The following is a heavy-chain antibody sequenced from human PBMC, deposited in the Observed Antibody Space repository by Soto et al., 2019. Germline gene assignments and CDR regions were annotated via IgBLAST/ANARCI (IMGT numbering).Heavy chain of an antibody. CDR3: ARVDRYYYDSSGPEDAFDI. J-gene: IGHJ3*02. CDR1: GGTFSSYA. CDR2: TIPIVGTA. D-gene: IGHD3-22*01. V-gene: IGHV1-69*13. Sequence: SVKVSCKASGGTFSSYAISWVRQAPGQGLEWMGGTIPIVGTANYAQKFQGRVTITADESTSTAYMELSSLRSEDTAVYYCARVDRYYYDSSGPEDAFDIWGQGTMVTVSS.